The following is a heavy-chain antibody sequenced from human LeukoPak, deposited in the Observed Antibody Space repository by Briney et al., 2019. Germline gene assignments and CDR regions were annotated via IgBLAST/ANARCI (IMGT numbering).Heavy chain of an antibody. CDR3: ARGSTGQYDP. V-gene: IGHV4-59*02. CDR1: GVSVNSHY. CDR2: VHHSENS. Sequence: SESLSLTCSVSGVSVNSHYWSWIRQSPGKGLEWIAYVHHSENSNSNPSLKSRVTTSVDTSRNHFSLKLTSVTAADTAIYYCARGSTGQYDPWGQGILVTVSS. D-gene: IGHD1-14*01. J-gene: IGHJ5*02.